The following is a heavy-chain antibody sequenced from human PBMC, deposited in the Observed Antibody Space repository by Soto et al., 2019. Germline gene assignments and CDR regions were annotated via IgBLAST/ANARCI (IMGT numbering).Heavy chain of an antibody. V-gene: IGHV5-10-1*01. Sequence: GESLKISCEGSGYRFASYWITWVRQVPGKGLEWMGRIDPLDSQTNYSASFEGHVTFSADKSINTAFLPWSSLRASDTATYFCTRHAVITSGGVIVSHWFDPWGQGTLVTVSS. D-gene: IGHD3-16*02. J-gene: IGHJ5*02. CDR1: GYRFASYW. CDR2: IDPLDSQT. CDR3: TRHAVITSGGVIVSHWFDP.